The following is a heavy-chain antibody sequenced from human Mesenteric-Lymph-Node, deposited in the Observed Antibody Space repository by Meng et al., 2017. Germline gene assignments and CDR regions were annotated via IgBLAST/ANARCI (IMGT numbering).Heavy chain of an antibody. Sequence: GGSLRLSCAASGFTFSDYYMSWIRQAPGKGLEWVSYISSSGSTIYYADSVKGRFTISRDNAKNSLYLQMNSLRAEDTAVYYCARDYSSCSSTSCYAGYYYGMDVWGQGTTVTVSS. CDR3: ARDYSSCSSTSCYAGYYYGMDV. J-gene: IGHJ6*02. CDR2: ISSSGSTI. V-gene: IGHV3-11*04. CDR1: GFTFSDYY. D-gene: IGHD2-2*01.